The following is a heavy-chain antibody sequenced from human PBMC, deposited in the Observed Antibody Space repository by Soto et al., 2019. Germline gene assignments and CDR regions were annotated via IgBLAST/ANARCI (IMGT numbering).Heavy chain of an antibody. D-gene: IGHD3-10*01. CDR1: GFTFSSYS. V-gene: IGHV3-21*01. J-gene: IGHJ6*02. Sequence: GGSLRLSCAASGFTFSSYSMNWVRQAPGKGLEWVSSISSSSSYIYYADSVKGRFTISRDNAKNSLYLQMNSLRAEDTAVYYCARDGNYYGSGSYYYYYYGMDVWGQGTTVTVSS. CDR3: ARDGNYYGSGSYYYYYYGMDV. CDR2: ISSSSSYI.